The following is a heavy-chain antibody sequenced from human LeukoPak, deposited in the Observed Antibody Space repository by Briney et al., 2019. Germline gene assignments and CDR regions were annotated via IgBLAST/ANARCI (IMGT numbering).Heavy chain of an antibody. CDR1: GFTFSDYY. D-gene: IGHD2-2*01. V-gene: IGHV3-11*01. CDR3: ARPSAEYQLLFGFQH. Sequence: GGSLRLSCAASGFTFSDYYMSWIRQAPGKGLEWVSYISSSGSTIYYADSVKGRFTISRDNAKNSLYLQMNSLRAEDTAVYYCARPSAEYQLLFGFQHRGQGTLVTVSS. J-gene: IGHJ1*01. CDR2: ISSSGSTI.